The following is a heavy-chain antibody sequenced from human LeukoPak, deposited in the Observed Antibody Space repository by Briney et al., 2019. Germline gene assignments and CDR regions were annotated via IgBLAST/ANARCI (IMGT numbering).Heavy chain of an antibody. D-gene: IGHD5-18*01. CDR2: IHYSGST. V-gene: IGHV4-61*01. CDR1: GGSISSGSYY. CDR3: ARTTEGGYTYDYFYYYYMDV. Sequence: MSSETLSLTCTVSGGSISSGSYYWSWIRQPPGKGLQWIGYIHYSGSTNYNPSLKSRLTISVDTSKNQFSLKLTSVTAADTAVYYCARTTEGGYTYDYFYYYYMDVWGKGTTVTISS. J-gene: IGHJ6*03.